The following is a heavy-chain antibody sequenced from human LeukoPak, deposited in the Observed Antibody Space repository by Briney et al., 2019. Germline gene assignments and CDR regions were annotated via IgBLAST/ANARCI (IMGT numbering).Heavy chain of an antibody. CDR3: AKARSGSSSSCYNY. CDR2: ISDSGGTT. Sequence: GGSLRLSCAASGFTFRNYSMNWVRQAPGKGLEWVSGISDSGGTTDYADSVEGRFAISRDNSNNTLYLQMNSLRAEDTAVYYCAKARSGSSSSCYNYWGQGTLVTVSS. J-gene: IGHJ4*02. V-gene: IGHV3-23*01. CDR1: GFTFRNYS. D-gene: IGHD2-2*02.